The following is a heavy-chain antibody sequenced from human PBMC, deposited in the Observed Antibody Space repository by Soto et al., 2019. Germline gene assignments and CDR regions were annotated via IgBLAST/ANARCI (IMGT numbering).Heavy chain of an antibody. V-gene: IGHV4-39*01. CDR3: ARHSSSRFWSGYLNWFDP. CDR2: IYYSGST. Sequence: KTSETLSLTCTVSGGSISSSSYYWCWIRHPPGKGLEWIGSIYYSGSTYYNPSLKSRVTISVDTSKNQFSLKLSSVTAADTAVYYCARHSSSRFWSGYLNWFDPWGQGTLVTVST. CDR1: GGSISSSSYY. D-gene: IGHD3-3*01. J-gene: IGHJ5*02.